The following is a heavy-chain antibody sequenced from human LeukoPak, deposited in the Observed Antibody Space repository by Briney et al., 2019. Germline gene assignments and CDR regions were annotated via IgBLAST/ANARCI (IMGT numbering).Heavy chain of an antibody. D-gene: IGHD2-15*01. J-gene: IGHJ5*02. V-gene: IGHV4-61*02. CDR2: IYTSGST. CDR3: ARSRIISWFDP. Sequence: SETLSLTCTVSGGSISSGSYYWSWIRQPAGKGLEWIGRIYTSGSTNYNPSLKSRVTISVDTSKDQFSLKLSSVTAADTAVYYCARSRIISWFDPWGQGTLVTVSS. CDR1: GGSISSGSYY.